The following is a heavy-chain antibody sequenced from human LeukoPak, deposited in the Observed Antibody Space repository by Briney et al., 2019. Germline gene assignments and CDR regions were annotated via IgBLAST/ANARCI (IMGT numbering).Heavy chain of an antibody. J-gene: IGHJ3*02. CDR2: MYSDGNT. CDR3: ARDRRLLYFGELFHDAFDI. CDR1: GFTVSSNY. Sequence: GGSLRLSCAASGFTVSSNYMNWVRQAPGKGLEWVSVMYSDGNTYYADSVKGRFTISRDKSKNTLYLQMNSLRAEDTAVYYCARDRRLLYFGELFHDAFDIWGQGTMVTVSS. V-gene: IGHV3-53*01. D-gene: IGHD3-10*01.